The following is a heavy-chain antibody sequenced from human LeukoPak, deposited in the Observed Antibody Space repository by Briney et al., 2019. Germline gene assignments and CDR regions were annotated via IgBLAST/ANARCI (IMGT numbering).Heavy chain of an antibody. CDR2: INPDSGGT. CDR1: GYTFTDYY. CDR3: ARSMDPPASYYFDY. V-gene: IGHV1-2*02. D-gene: IGHD2-8*01. Sequence: ASLKLSCKASGYTFTDYYMHWVRQAPGQGLGWMGWINPDSGGTNYAQKFQGRVTMTRDTSISTAYMELSRLRSDDTAVYYCARSMDPPASYYFDYWGQGTLVTVSS. J-gene: IGHJ4*02.